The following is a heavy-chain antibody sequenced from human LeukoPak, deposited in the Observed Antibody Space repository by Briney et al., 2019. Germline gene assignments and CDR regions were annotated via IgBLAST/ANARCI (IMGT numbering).Heavy chain of an antibody. CDR1: GGSISSSSYY. CDR3: AREPPSYDSSGSRPSVDY. D-gene: IGHD3-22*01. V-gene: IGHV4-39*07. CDR2: IYYSGST. J-gene: IGHJ4*02. Sequence: PSETLSLTCTVSGGSISSSSYYWGWIRQPPGKGLEWIGSIYYSGSTYYNPSLKSRVTISVDTSKNQFSLKLSSVTAADTAVYYCAREPPSYDSSGSRPSVDYWGQGTLVTVSS.